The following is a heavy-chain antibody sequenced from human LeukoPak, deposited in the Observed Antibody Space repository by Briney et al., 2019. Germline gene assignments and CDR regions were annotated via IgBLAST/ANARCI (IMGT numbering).Heavy chain of an antibody. CDR3: AKSMPGGGVVIIDYYYGMDV. J-gene: IGHJ6*02. V-gene: IGHV3-30*18. D-gene: IGHD3-3*01. CDR2: ISYDGSNK. CDR1: GFTFSSYG. Sequence: PGGSLRLSCAASGFTFSSYGMHWVRQAPGKGLEWVAVISYDGSNKYYADSVKGRFTISRDNSKNTLYLQMNSLRAEDTAVYYCAKSMPGGGVVIIDYYYGMDVWGQGTTVTVSS.